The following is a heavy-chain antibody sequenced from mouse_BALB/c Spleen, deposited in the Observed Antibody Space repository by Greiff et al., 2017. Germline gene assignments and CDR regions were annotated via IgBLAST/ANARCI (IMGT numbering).Heavy chain of an antibody. J-gene: IGHJ3*01. CDR3: ARYLGDYDGPWFAY. CDR2: ISSGSSTI. Sequence: EVMLVESGGGLVQPGGSRKLSCAASGFTFSSFGMHWVRQAPEKGLEWVAYISSGSSTIYYADTVKGRFTISRDNPKNTLFLQMTSLRSEDTAMYYGARYLGDYDGPWFAYWGQGTLVTVSA. V-gene: IGHV5-17*02. CDR1: GFTFSSFG. D-gene: IGHD2-4*01.